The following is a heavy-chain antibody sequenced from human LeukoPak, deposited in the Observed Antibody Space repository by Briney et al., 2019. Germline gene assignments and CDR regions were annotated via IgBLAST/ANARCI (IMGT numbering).Heavy chain of an antibody. Sequence: GGSLRLSCAASGFTFSSYAMSWVRQAPGKGPEWVSAISGSGGSTYYADSVKGRFTISRDNAKNSLYLQMNSLRAEDTAVYYCARMNYVSSGWGAPFDYWGQGTLVTVSS. V-gene: IGHV3-23*01. CDR1: GFTFSSYA. CDR2: ISGSGGST. CDR3: ARMNYVSSGWGAPFDY. J-gene: IGHJ4*02. D-gene: IGHD1-7*01.